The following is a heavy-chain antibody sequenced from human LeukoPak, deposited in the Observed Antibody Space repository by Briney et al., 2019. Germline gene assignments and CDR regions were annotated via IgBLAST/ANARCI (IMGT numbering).Heavy chain of an antibody. V-gene: IGHV3-23*01. Sequence: GGSLRLSCAASGFTFSSYAMSWVRQAPGKGLEWVSAITSSGGSAYYADSVKGRFTISRDNSKNTLYLQMNSLRAEDTAVYYCARDYPTFRVVTIFDCWGQGTLVSVSS. CDR3: ARDYPTFRVVTIFDC. D-gene: IGHD3-3*01. CDR2: ITSSGGSA. J-gene: IGHJ4*02. CDR1: GFTFSSYA.